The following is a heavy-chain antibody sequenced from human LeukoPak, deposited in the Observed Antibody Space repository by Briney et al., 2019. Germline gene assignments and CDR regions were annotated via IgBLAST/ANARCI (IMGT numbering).Heavy chain of an antibody. CDR3: AKEGYSSGWGAFDT. J-gene: IGHJ3*02. Sequence: PGGSLRLSCAASGFTFSSYGMHWVRQAPGKGLEWVAVISYGGSNKYYADSVKGRFTISRDNSKNTLYLQMNSLRAGDTAVYYCAKEGYSSGWGAFDTWGQGTMVTVSS. CDR2: ISYGGSNK. V-gene: IGHV3-30*18. D-gene: IGHD6-19*01. CDR1: GFTFSSYG.